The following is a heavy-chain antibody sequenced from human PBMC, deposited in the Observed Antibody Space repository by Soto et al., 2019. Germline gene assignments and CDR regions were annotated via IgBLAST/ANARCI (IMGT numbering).Heavy chain of an antibody. CDR2: IYYSGST. V-gene: IGHV4-39*01. CDR3: ARRVPTLLLPNWFDP. Sequence: PSETLSLTCTVSGGSISSSSYYWGWIRQPPGKGLEWIGSIYYSGSTYYNPSLKSRVTISVDTSKNQFSLKLSSVTAADTAVYNCARRVPTLLLPNWFDPWGQGTLVTVSS. J-gene: IGHJ5*02. D-gene: IGHD2-15*01. CDR1: GGSISSSSYY.